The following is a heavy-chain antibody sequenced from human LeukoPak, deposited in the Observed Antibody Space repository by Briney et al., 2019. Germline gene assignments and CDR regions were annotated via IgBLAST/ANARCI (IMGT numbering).Heavy chain of an antibody. CDR1: GGSISSYY. CDR3: ARDRSAAFDI. J-gene: IGHJ3*02. CDR2: IYYSGST. Sequence: PSETLSLTCIVSGGSISSYYWNWIRQPPGKELEWIGYIYYSGSTNYNPSLKSRVTISVDTSKNQFSLKLSSVTAADTAVYYCARDRSAAFDIWGQGTMDTVSS. V-gene: IGHV4-59*12.